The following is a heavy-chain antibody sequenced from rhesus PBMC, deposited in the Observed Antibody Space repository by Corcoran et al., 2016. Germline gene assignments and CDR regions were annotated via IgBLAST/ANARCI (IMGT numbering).Heavy chain of an antibody. J-gene: IGHJ4*01. CDR3: ARNNHYHTYFDY. Sequence: QVQLQESGPGLVKPSETLSLTCAVSGYSISSVYYWNWIRQPPGKGLESIGSIYGSGGSNYLNPSLKSRVTLSVDTSKNQFSLKVSSVTAADTAVYYCARNNHYHTYFDYWGQGVLVTVSS. D-gene: IGHD3-9*01. CDR2: IYGSGGSN. CDR1: GYSISSVYY. V-gene: IGHV4S14*01.